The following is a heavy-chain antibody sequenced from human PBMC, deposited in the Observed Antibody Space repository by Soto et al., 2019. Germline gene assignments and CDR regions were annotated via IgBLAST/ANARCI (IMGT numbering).Heavy chain of an antibody. CDR2: IGGSGGVT. D-gene: IGHD3-10*01. CDR1: GFTISSYG. V-gene: IGHV3-23*01. Sequence: GGSLRLSCVASGFTISSYGMSWVRQAPGKGLEWVSGIGGSGGVTYYADTVKGRFTISRDNSKNTVYVQMNSLRAEDTAAYYCAKATSGNFSPLDYWGQGTLVTVSS. CDR3: AKATSGNFSPLDY. J-gene: IGHJ4*02.